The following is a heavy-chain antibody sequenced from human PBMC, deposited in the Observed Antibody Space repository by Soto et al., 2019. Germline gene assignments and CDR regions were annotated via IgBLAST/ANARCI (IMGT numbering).Heavy chain of an antibody. Sequence: PSETLSLTCTVSGGSISSGEYYWSWIRQSPEKGLEWIGYIFYSGSTHYNPALKSRVDISLDMSKNQVSLKVSSVTAADTAVYYCARGDMFTLEGAVVNSPYYGMDVWGQGTTV. CDR2: IFYSGST. D-gene: IGHD3-16*02. J-gene: IGHJ6*02. V-gene: IGHV4-30-4*01. CDR3: ARGDMFTLEGAVVNSPYYGMDV. CDR1: GGSISSGEYY.